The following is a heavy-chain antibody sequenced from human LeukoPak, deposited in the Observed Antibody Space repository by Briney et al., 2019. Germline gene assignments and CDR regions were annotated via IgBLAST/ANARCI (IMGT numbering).Heavy chain of an antibody. D-gene: IGHD2-21*02. CDR2: IIPVFDTP. J-gene: IGHJ6*03. V-gene: IGHV1-69*05. CDR1: GGTFSSYA. Sequence: SVKVSCKASGGTFSSYAISWVRQAPGQGLEWIGGIIPVFDTPNYAQNFRGRVTITTDESTSTAYMELSSLRSEDTAIYFCARDTTLSRVVTATTAYHYFYYIDVWGKGTTVTISS. CDR3: ARDTTLSRVVTATTAYHYFYYIDV.